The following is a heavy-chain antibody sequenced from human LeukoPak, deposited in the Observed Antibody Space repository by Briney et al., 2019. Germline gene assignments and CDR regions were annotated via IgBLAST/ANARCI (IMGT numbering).Heavy chain of an antibody. D-gene: IGHD5-12*01. J-gene: IGHJ3*02. CDR1: GFTFSSYW. CDR2: IKQDGSEK. Sequence: PGGSLRLSCAASGFTFSSYWMSWVRQAPGKGLEWVANIKQDGSEKYYVDSVKGRFTISRDNAKNPLYLQMNSLRAEDTAVYYCARVSGEWLRYATDAFDIWGQGTMVTVSS. V-gene: IGHV3-7*01. CDR3: ARVSGEWLRYATDAFDI.